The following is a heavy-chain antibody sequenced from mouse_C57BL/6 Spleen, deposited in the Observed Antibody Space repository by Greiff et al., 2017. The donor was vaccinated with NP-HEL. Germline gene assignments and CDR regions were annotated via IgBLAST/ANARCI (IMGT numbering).Heavy chain of an antibody. D-gene: IGHD1-1*01. CDR2: ISSGSSTI. CDR3: ARQSSFYAMDY. V-gene: IGHV5-17*01. J-gene: IGHJ4*01. Sequence: EVQRVESGGGLVKPGGSLKLSCAASGFTFSDYGMHWVRHAPEKGLEWVAYISSGSSTIYYADTVKGRFTISRDNAKNTLFLQMTSLRSEDTAMYYCARQSSFYAMDYWGQGTSVTVSS. CDR1: GFTFSDYG.